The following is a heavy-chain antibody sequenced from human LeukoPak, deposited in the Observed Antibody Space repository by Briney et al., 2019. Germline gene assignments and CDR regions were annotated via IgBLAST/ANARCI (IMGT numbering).Heavy chain of an antibody. J-gene: IGHJ6*02. CDR2: ISGSGGST. Sequence: GGSLRLSCAASGFTFSTHAMNWVRQDPGKGLEWDSSISGSGGSTYYADSVKGRFTISRDNSKNTLYLQMNTLRAEDTAVYYCAAAGHYYYYGMDVWGQGTTVTVSS. CDR1: GFTFSTHA. CDR3: AAAGHYYYYGMDV. V-gene: IGHV3-23*01. D-gene: IGHD6-13*01.